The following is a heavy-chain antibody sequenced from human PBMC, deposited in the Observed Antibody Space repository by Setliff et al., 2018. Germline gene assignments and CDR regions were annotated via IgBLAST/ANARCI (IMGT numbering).Heavy chain of an antibody. CDR2: INGVGNER. CDR3: AREGDTVNWFDP. Sequence: GGSLRLSCAASGFTFSNNWMHWVRQVPGKGLVWVSRINGVGNERNYAASVQGRFIISRDNAKNMVFLQMNSLRVEDSAVYYCAREGDTVNWFDPWGQGTLVTVSS. D-gene: IGHD4-4*01. CDR1: GFTFSNNW. V-gene: IGHV3-74*01. J-gene: IGHJ5*02.